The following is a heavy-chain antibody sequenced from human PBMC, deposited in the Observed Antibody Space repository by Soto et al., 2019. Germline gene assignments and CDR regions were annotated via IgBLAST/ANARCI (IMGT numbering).Heavy chain of an antibody. Sequence: GASVKVSCKASGYTFTSYGISWVRQAPGQGLEWMGWISAYNVNTNYAQKLKGRVTMTTDTSTSTAYMELRSLRSDYTAVYYCARDLGRAITIFLDYWGQGTLVTVSS. CDR1: GYTFTSYG. CDR2: ISAYNVNT. CDR3: ARDLGRAITIFLDY. J-gene: IGHJ4*02. D-gene: IGHD3-3*01. V-gene: IGHV1-18*01.